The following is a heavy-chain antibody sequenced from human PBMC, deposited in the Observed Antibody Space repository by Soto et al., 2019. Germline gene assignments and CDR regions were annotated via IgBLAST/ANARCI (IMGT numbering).Heavy chain of an antibody. J-gene: IGHJ3*02. CDR3: ATEVDAFDI. Sequence: ETQSLTCAAYGGSFSGYYWSWIRQPPGKGREWIGVFNHRGSTNYNPSLKSRVSISVDTSKIQFALKLSSVTAADTAVYYCATEVDAFDIWGQVTMVTVSS. CDR2: FNHRGST. CDR1: GGSFSGYY. V-gene: IGHV4-34*01.